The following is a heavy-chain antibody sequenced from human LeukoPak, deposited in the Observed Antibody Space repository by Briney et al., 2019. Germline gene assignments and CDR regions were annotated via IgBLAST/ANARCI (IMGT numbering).Heavy chain of an antibody. Sequence: GGSLRLSCTASGFTFSTYSMTWVRQGPGKGLEWVSSIYNSGSKTFYADSVKGRFTISRDNSKNTLYLQMNSLTAEDTAIYYCSKDVGPDSGWDPDNWGQGTLVTVSS. V-gene: IGHV3-23*05. D-gene: IGHD6-19*01. CDR2: IYNSGSKT. J-gene: IGHJ4*02. CDR3: SKDVGPDSGWDPDN. CDR1: GFTFSTYS.